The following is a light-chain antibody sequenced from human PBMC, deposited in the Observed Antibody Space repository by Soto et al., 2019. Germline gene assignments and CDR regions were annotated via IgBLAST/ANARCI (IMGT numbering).Light chain of an antibody. CDR2: DAS. J-gene: IGKJ4*01. CDR1: QSVGTD. Sequence: EVVMTQFPATLSVTPGDRATLSCRASQSVGTDLAWYQQRPGQAPRLLIYDASTRATGIPARFSGSGSGTEFTLTISSLLSEDFAVYSCQQYNNWPLTFGGGTKVDI. CDR3: QQYNNWPLT. V-gene: IGKV3D-15*01.